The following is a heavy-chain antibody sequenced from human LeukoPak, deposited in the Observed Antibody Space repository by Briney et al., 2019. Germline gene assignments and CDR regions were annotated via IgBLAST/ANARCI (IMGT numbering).Heavy chain of an antibody. J-gene: IGHJ4*02. CDR3: ARVGFGYYDSSGYMDRYFDY. Sequence: PGGSLRLSCAASGFTFSSYAMHWVRQAPGKGLEWVAVISYDGSNKYYADSVKGRFTISRDNSKNTLYLQMNSLRAEDTAVYYCARVGFGYYDSSGYMDRYFDYWGQGTLVTVSS. CDR2: ISYDGSNK. CDR1: GFTFSSYA. V-gene: IGHV3-30-3*01. D-gene: IGHD3-22*01.